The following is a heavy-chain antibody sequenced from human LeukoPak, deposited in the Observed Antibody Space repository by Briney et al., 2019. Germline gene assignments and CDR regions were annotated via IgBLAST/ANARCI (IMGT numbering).Heavy chain of an antibody. J-gene: IGHJ4*02. Sequence: SETLSLTCTVPGGSISSYQWSWIRQPPGKGLEWIGNIYDSGSANYNPSLKSRVVISVDTSKNQFSLNLTPVTAADTAVYYCARVGVDYSGNVLKYFFDYWGQGTLVTVSS. CDR3: ARVGVDYSGNVLKYFFDY. CDR2: IYDSGSA. V-gene: IGHV4-59*01. D-gene: IGHD4-23*01. CDR1: GGSISSYQ.